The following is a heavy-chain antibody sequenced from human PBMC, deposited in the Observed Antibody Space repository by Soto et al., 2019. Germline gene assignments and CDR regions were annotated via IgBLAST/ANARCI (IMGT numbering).Heavy chain of an antibody. CDR2: IYHSGST. D-gene: IGHD3-10*01. V-gene: IGHV4-30-2*01. J-gene: IGHJ6*02. CDR1: GGSISSGGYS. Sequence: SETLSLTCAVSGGSISSGGYSWSWIRQPPGKGLEWIGYIYHSGSTYYNPSLKSRVTISVDRSKNQFSLKLSSVTAADTAVYYCARGGGSGSYYNADYGMDVWGQGTTVTVSS. CDR3: ARGGGSGSYYNADYGMDV.